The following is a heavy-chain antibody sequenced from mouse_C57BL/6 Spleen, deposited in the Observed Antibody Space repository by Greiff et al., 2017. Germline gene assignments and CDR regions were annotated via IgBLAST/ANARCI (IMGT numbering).Heavy chain of an antibody. Sequence: QVQLQQPGAELVRPGSSVKLSCKASGYTFTSYWMDWVKQRPGQGLEWIGNIYPSDSETHYNQKFKDKATLTVDKSPSTAYMQLSSLTSEDSAVYYCARGDYGCGYAYWGQGTLVTVSA. CDR3: ARGDYGCGYAY. D-gene: IGHD1-1*01. CDR1: GYTFTSYW. V-gene: IGHV1-61*01. CDR2: IYPSDSET. J-gene: IGHJ3*01.